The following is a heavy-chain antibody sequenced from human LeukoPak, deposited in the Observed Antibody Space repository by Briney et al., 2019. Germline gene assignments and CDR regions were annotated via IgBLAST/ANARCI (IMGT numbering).Heavy chain of an antibody. D-gene: IGHD3-22*01. V-gene: IGHV3-7*01. CDR3: ARDISSGYYYVPLDY. J-gene: IGHJ4*02. CDR1: GFTFSSYW. CDR2: IKQDGSEK. Sequence: PGGSLRLSCAASGFTFSSYWMSWVRQAPGKGLEWVANIKQDGSEKYYVDSVKGRFTISRDNAKNSLYLQMNSLRAEDTAVYYCARDISSGYYYVPLDYWGQGTLVTVSS.